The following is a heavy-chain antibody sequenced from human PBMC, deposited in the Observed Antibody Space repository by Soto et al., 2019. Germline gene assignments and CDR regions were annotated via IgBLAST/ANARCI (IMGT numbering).Heavy chain of an antibody. D-gene: IGHD2-2*02. CDR3: ARFVVVPAAIGGGFDP. J-gene: IGHJ5*02. V-gene: IGHV4-30-4*01. CDR1: GGSISSGDYY. CDR2: IYYSGST. Sequence: SETLSLTCTVSGGSISSGDYYWSWIRQPPGKGLEWIGYIYYSGSTYYNPSLKSRVTISVDTSKNQFSLKLSSVTAADTAVYYCARFVVVPAAIGGGFDPWGQGTLVTVSS.